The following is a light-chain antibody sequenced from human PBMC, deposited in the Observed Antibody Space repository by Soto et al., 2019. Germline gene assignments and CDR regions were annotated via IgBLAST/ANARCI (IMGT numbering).Light chain of an antibody. Sequence: QSALTQPASVSGSPGQSITISCTGTSSDVGGYNYVSWYQQHPGKAPKLIIYEVSNRHSGVSNRFSGSKSGNTASLTISGFQAEDEADYYCNSYRTNYTWLFGGGTKVTVL. CDR2: EVS. CDR1: SSDVGGYNY. J-gene: IGLJ3*02. CDR3: NSYRTNYTWL. V-gene: IGLV2-14*01.